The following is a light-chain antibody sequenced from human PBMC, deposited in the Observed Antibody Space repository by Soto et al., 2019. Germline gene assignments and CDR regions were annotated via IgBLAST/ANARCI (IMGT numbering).Light chain of an antibody. CDR2: EVS. Sequence: QSALTQPASWFGPPGQSIPSSCIETSIAVGGYKNVSWHQLHPGKAPKLIIYEVSNRPSGVSNRFSGSKSGNTASLTISGLQAEDEADYYCSSYSRSTAYVFGTGTKLTVL. CDR1: SIAVGGYKN. CDR3: SSYSRSTAYV. V-gene: IGLV2-14*01. J-gene: IGLJ1*01.